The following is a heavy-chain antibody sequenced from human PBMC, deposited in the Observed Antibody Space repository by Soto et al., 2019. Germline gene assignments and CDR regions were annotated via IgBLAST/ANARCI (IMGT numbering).Heavy chain of an antibody. CDR1: GFTFSSYG. CDR2: IWYDGSNK. J-gene: IGHJ4*02. D-gene: IGHD1-26*01. CDR3: AVSGSYPPYYFDY. Sequence: GGSLRLSCAASGFTFSSYGMHWVRQAPGKGPEWVAVIWYDGSNKYYADSVKGRFTISRDNSKNTLYLQMNSLRAEDTAVYYCAVSGSYPPYYFDYWGQGTLVTVSS. V-gene: IGHV3-33*01.